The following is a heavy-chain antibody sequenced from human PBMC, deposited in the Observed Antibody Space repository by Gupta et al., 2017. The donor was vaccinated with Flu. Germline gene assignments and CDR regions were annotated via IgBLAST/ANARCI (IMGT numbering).Heavy chain of an antibody. CDR3: MKPWSIGSYVKTDF. D-gene: IGHD3-10*01. CDR2: SSYDGREE. Sequence: QVQLVASGGAVVQPGGSQRLCCPATGFNFTNHALHWVRTAPGHVPAWVADSSYDGREEYYRDSVKSRFTISRDKSKNPLYLQMSSLRSEDTAVYFCMKPWSIGSYVKTDFWGQGTLVTVSS. CDR1: GFNFTNHA. V-gene: IGHV3-30*18. J-gene: IGHJ4*02.